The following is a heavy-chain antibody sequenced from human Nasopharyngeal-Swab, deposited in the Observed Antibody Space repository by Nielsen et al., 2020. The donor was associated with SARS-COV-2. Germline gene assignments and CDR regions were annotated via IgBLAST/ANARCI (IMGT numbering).Heavy chain of an antibody. CDR3: VRRAFSASYFYFDY. D-gene: IGHD1-26*01. V-gene: IGHV5-51*01. CDR2: IYPADSDS. Sequence: GESLKISCKGSGYIFTSYWIGWVRQMPGKGLEWMGIIYPADSDSRYSLSFQGQVSISVDKSISTAYLQRNTLKASDTAIYYCVRRAFSASYFYFDYWGPGTLVTVSS. J-gene: IGHJ4*02. CDR1: GYIFTSYW.